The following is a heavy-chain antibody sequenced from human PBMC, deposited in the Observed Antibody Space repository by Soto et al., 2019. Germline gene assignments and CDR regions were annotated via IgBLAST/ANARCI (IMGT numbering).Heavy chain of an antibody. V-gene: IGHV1-3*01. CDR2: ITPHSGDT. CDR1: GYSFNDYG. J-gene: IGHJ4*02. Sequence: ASVKVSCKASGYSFNDYGLHWVRQAPGQTFEWMGWITPHSGDTKYSEKFQGRLTFAGDTSASTAYMELSSLRSEDTAVYYCATNSWYFDYWGQGTLVTVSS. D-gene: IGHD6-13*01. CDR3: ATNSWYFDY.